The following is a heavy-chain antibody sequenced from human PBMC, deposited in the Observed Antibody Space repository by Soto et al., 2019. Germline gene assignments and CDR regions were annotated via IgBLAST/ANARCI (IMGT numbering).Heavy chain of an antibody. Sequence: GASVKVSCKASGYTFTSYGISWVRQAPGQGLEWMGWISAYNGNTNYAQKLQGRVTMTTDTSTSTAYMELRGLRSDDTAVYYCARDPPYSSGWYAGFDPWGQGTLVTVSS. CDR1: GYTFTSYG. J-gene: IGHJ5*02. CDR3: ARDPPYSSGWYAGFDP. D-gene: IGHD6-19*01. V-gene: IGHV1-18*01. CDR2: ISAYNGNT.